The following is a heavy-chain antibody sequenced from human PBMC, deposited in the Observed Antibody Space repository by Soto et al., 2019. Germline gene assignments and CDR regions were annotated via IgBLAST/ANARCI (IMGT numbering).Heavy chain of an antibody. Sequence: QVQLVESGGGVVQPGRSLRLSCAASGFTFSSYAMHWVRQAPGKGLEWVAVISYDGSNKYYADFVKGRFTISRDNSKNTLYLQMNSLRAEDTAVYYCAAGAFDIWGQGTMVTVSS. CDR2: ISYDGSNK. CDR3: AAGAFDI. V-gene: IGHV3-30-3*01. CDR1: GFTFSSYA. J-gene: IGHJ3*02.